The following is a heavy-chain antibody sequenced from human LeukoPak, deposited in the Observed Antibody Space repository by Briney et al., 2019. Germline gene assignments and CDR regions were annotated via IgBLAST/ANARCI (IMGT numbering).Heavy chain of an antibody. D-gene: IGHD4-11*01. J-gene: IGHJ3*01. V-gene: IGHV3-48*04. CDR1: GFRFSDYN. CDR3: ARGPNTAGNYRAFDL. CDR2: IQSVSLTI. Sequence: GGSLTLSCAASGFRFSDYNMNWVRQVPGKGLEWVSYIQSVSLTIYYLDSVKGRFTISRDNAKNSLFLQMNSLRVEDTAVYYCARGPNTAGNYRAFDLWGQGTKVTVSS.